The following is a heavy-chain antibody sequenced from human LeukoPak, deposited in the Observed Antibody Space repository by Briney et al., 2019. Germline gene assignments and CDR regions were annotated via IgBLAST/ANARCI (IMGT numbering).Heavy chain of an antibody. V-gene: IGHV3-23*01. CDR3: AKGVLRSSPDY. Sequence: GGVPRISSAAPGFTFCTHSMRWGRQAPGKGPEGVSTIRGSGGSNTYYIDSVKGRFTISRDNSKNTLYLQMNSLRAEDTAVYYCAKGVLRSSPDYWGQGTLVTVSS. J-gene: IGHJ4*02. D-gene: IGHD5-12*01. CDR1: GFTFCTHS. CDR2: IRGSGGSNT.